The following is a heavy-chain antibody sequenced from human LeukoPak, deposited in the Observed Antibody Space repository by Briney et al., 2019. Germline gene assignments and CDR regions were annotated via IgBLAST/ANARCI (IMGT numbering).Heavy chain of an antibody. CDR1: GFTFSSYW. D-gene: IGHD6-19*01. J-gene: IGHJ3*02. V-gene: IGHV3-7*01. Sequence: GGSLRLSCAASGFTFSSYWMSWVRQAPGKGLEWVANIKQDGSEKYYVDSVKGRFTISRDNAKNSLYLQMNSLRAEDTAVYYCARVSSGWHHHDAFDIWGQGTMVTVSS. CDR3: ARVSSGWHHHDAFDI. CDR2: IKQDGSEK.